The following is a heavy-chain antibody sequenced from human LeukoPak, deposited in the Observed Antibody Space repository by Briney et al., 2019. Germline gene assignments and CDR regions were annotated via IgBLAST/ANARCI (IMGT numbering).Heavy chain of an antibody. Sequence: PSETLSLTCAVSGYSLGSGFYCGWVRQPPGKGLEWIGNMYHTGTIYYNPSLRSRLTISEDTSKSRFSLTVDSVTAADTAVYYCATGRYSGSVDYWGQGILVTVSS. V-gene: IGHV4-38-2*01. D-gene: IGHD1-26*01. CDR2: MYHTGTI. CDR1: GYSLGSGFY. J-gene: IGHJ4*02. CDR3: ATGRYSGSVDY.